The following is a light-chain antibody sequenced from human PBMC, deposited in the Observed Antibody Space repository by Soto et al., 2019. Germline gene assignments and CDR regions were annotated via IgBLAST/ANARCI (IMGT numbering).Light chain of an antibody. J-gene: IGKJ1*01. CDR3: QQYGSLPWT. CDR2: GAS. CDR1: QSVSANY. Sequence: EIVLTQSPGTLSLSPGEEATLSCRASQSVSANYLAWYQQKPGQTPRPLIYGASSRAIGIPDRFSGSGSGTEFTLTISRLEPGDFAVYYCQQYGSLPWTFRQGTKVEIK. V-gene: IGKV3-20*01.